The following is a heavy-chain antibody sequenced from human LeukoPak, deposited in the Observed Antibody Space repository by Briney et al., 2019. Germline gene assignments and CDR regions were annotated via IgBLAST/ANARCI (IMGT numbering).Heavy chain of an antibody. CDR1: GFTFSSYA. CDR3: AKDYYGSGSYYFDY. D-gene: IGHD3-10*01. Sequence: GGSPRLSCAASGFTFSSYAMSWVRQAPGKGLEWVSAISGSGGSTYYADSVKGRFTISRDNSKNTLYLQMNSLRAEDTAVYYCAKDYYGSGSYYFDYWGQGTLVTVSS. V-gene: IGHV3-23*01. J-gene: IGHJ4*02. CDR2: ISGSGGST.